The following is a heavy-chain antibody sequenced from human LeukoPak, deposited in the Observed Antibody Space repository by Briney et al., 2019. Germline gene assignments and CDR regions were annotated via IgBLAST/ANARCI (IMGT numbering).Heavy chain of an antibody. CDR1: GYTFTSYG. CDR3: ARDRRYGSGSYYSDY. D-gene: IGHD3-10*01. Sequence: ASVKVSCKASGYTFTSYGISWVRQAPGQGLEWMGWIRAYNGNTNYAQKLQGRVTMTTDTSTSTAYMELRSLRSDDTAVYYCARDRRYGSGSYYSDYWGQGTLVTVSS. CDR2: IRAYNGNT. V-gene: IGHV1-18*01. J-gene: IGHJ4*02.